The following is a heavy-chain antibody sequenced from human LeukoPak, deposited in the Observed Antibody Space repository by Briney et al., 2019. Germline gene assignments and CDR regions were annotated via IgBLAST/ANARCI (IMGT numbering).Heavy chain of an antibody. Sequence: SGPTLVNPTQTLTLTCTFSGFSLSTSGMCVSWIRQPPGKALEWLALIDWDDDKYYSTSLKTRLTISKDTSKNQVVLTMTNMDPVDAATYYCARTQSSHYDILTGSFDYWGQGTLVTVSS. CDR2: IDWDDDK. CDR1: GFSLSTSGMC. D-gene: IGHD3-9*01. J-gene: IGHJ4*02. CDR3: ARTQSSHYDILTGSFDY. V-gene: IGHV2-70*01.